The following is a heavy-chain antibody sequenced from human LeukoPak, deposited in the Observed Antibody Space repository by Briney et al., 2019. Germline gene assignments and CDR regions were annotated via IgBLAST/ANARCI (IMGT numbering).Heavy chain of an antibody. CDR2: IYYSGST. CDR1: GGSISSSSYY. Sequence: SETLSLTCTVSGGSISSSSYYWGWIRQPPGKGLEWIGSIYYSGSTYHNPSLKSRVTISVDTSKNQFSLKLSSVTAADTAVYYCARVTRGYYYMDVWGKGTTVTISS. V-gene: IGHV4-39*07. CDR3: ARVTRGYYYMDV. D-gene: IGHD3-10*01. J-gene: IGHJ6*03.